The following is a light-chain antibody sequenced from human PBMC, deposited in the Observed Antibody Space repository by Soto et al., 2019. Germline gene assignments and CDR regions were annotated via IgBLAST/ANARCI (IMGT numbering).Light chain of an antibody. Sequence: IQLTQSPSFLSASLGDTVTITCRASQTISTSLAWYHQKPGKDPKLLISSASTLETGVPPRFSGGGSGTEFTLTISTLQPDDFAIYYCQQFNKYLLAFGGGTNVEIK. CDR2: SAS. V-gene: IGKV1-9*01. J-gene: IGKJ4*01. CDR1: QTISTS. CDR3: QQFNKYLLA.